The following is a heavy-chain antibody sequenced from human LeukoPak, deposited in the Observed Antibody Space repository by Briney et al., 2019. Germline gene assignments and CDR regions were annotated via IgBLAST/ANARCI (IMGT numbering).Heavy chain of an antibody. J-gene: IGHJ6*03. CDR3: ARGSYANSWGIYYYYSMDV. CDR2: IIPIFGTT. Sequence: GASVKVSCKAFGGTFTKFAFSWVRQAPGEGLKWMGGIIPIFGTTHYAQRFQDRVTISADDSTSTAYMEVSSLTSEDTAVYYCARGSYANSWGIYYYYSMDVWGTGTTVTISS. D-gene: IGHD3-16*01. CDR1: GGTFTKFA. V-gene: IGHV1-69*13.